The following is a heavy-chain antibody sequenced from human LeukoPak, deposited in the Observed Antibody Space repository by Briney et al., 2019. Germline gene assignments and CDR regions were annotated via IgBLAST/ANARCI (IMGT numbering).Heavy chain of an antibody. J-gene: IGHJ4*02. D-gene: IGHD4-17*01. Sequence: PSQTLSLTCTVSGGSISSGSYYWSWIRQPAGKGLEWIGRIYTSGSTNYNPSLKSRVTISVDTSKNQFSLKLRSVTAADTAVYYCAKHEYGDLKDFDYWGQGTLVTVSS. CDR2: IYTSGST. CDR1: GGSISSGSYY. V-gene: IGHV4-61*02. CDR3: AKHEYGDLKDFDY.